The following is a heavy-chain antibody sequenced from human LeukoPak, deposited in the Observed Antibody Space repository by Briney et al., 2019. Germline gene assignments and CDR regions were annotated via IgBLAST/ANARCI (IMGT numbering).Heavy chain of an antibody. V-gene: IGHV3-33*08. CDR3: ARSDYGDYGWFDP. Sequence: QPGGSLRLSCEGSGFTFSDYWMGWVRQAPGKGLEWVAVIWYDGSNKYYADSVKGRFTISRDNSKNTLYLQMNSLRAEDTAVYYCARSDYGDYGWFDPWGQGTLVTVSS. CDR1: GFTFSDYW. D-gene: IGHD4-17*01. J-gene: IGHJ5*02. CDR2: IWYDGSNK.